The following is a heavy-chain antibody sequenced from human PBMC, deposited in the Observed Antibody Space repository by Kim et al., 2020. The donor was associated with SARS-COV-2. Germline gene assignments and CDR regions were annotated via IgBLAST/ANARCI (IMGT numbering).Heavy chain of an antibody. Sequence: NYAQKFQERDTIFRDMSASTVYMELSSLRSDDTAVYFCAADYSGDYFDFWGQGTLVTVSS. D-gene: IGHD1-26*01. V-gene: IGHV1-58*01. J-gene: IGHJ4*02. CDR3: AADYSGDYFDF.